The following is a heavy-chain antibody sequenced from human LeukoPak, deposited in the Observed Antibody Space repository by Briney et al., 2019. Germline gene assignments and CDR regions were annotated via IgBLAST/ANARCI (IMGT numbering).Heavy chain of an antibody. CDR1: GFTFSSYS. CDR2: IRYDGSNK. Sequence: GGSLRLSCAASGFTFSSYSMNWVRQAPGKGLEWVAFIRYDGSNKYYADSVKGRFTISRDNSKNTLYLQMNSLRAEDTAVYYCAKDYYGSGSYCDPWGQGTLVTVSS. D-gene: IGHD3-10*01. CDR3: AKDYYGSGSYCDP. V-gene: IGHV3-30*02. J-gene: IGHJ5*02.